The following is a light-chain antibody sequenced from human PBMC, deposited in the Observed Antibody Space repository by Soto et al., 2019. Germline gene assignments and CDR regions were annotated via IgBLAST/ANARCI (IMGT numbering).Light chain of an antibody. CDR2: RNS. Sequence: QSVLTQPPSVSGAPGQRVTISCTGSGSNLGAGYDVHWYQHLPETAPKLLMYRNSNRPSGVPDRFSGSKSGTSASLAITGHQAEYEADFYCQFYDSSLSAWVFGGGTKLTVL. J-gene: IGLJ3*02. CDR1: GSNLGAGYD. CDR3: QFYDSSLSAWV. V-gene: IGLV1-40*01.